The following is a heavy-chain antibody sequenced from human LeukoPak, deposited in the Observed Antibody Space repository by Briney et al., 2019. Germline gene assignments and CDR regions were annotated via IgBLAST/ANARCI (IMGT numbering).Heavy chain of an antibody. CDR2: VYYSGST. D-gene: IGHD6-19*01. J-gene: IGHJ4*02. CDR3: ARGSIAVAGRVDY. CDR1: GGSISSYY. Sequence: SETLSLTCTVSGGSISSYYWSWIRQPPGKGLEWIGYVYYSGSTNYNPSLKSRVTISVDTSKNQFSLKLSSVTAAGTAVYYCARGSIAVAGRVDYWGQGTLVTVSS. V-gene: IGHV4-59*01.